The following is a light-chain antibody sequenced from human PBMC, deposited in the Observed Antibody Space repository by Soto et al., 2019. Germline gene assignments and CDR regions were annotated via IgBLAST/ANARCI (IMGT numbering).Light chain of an antibody. J-gene: IGLJ1*01. CDR2: EVV. CDR3: KSYAGSNAYV. Sequence: QSLLTQPPSASGSPGQSVTISCTRTKNDIGVYDFVSWYQHHPGKAPRLIIYEVVQRPSGVPDRFSGSKSGNTASLTVSGHQAADEADYVCKSYAGSNAYVFGRGTKVTV. CDR1: KNDIGVYDF. V-gene: IGLV2-8*01.